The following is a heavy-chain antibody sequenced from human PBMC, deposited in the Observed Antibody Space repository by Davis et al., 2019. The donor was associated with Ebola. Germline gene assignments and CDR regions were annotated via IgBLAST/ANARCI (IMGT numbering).Heavy chain of an antibody. J-gene: IGHJ4*02. Sequence: ASVKVSCKASGYSFTDDGISWVRQAPGQGLEWMGWISTYNGNTNYAQKVQGRITMTTETSTSPAYMELRSLRSDDTARYYCARDVRGITGPSEYWGQGTLVTVSS. D-gene: IGHD1-1*01. CDR2: ISTYNGNT. CDR1: GYSFTDDG. CDR3: ARDVRGITGPSEY. V-gene: IGHV1-18*01.